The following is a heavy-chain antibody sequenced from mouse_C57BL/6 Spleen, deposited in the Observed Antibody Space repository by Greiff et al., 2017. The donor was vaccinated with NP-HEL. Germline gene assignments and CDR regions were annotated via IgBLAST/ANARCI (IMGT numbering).Heavy chain of an antibody. CDR2: INPSNGGT. CDR3: ARVRGESESYAMDY. J-gene: IGHJ4*01. CDR1: GYTFTSYW. V-gene: IGHV1-53*01. Sequence: QVQLQQPGTELVKPGASGYTFTSYWMHWVKQRPGQGLEWIGNINPSNGGTNYNEKFKSKATLTVDKSSSTAYMQLSSLTSEDSAVYYCARVRGESESYAMDYWGQGTSVTVSS.